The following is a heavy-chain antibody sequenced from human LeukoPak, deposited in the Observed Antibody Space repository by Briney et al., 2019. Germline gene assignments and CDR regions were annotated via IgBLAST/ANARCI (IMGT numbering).Heavy chain of an antibody. Sequence: PGGSLRLSCAASGFSFSTNWMHWVRQAPGKGLVWVSRIKSDGSDTSYADSVKGRFTISRDNAKNSLYLQMNSLRAEDTAVYYCAREMTTVVTPSSYFGYWGQGTLVTVSS. J-gene: IGHJ4*02. V-gene: IGHV3-74*01. D-gene: IGHD4-23*01. CDR1: GFSFSTNW. CDR2: IKSDGSDT. CDR3: AREMTTVVTPSSYFGY.